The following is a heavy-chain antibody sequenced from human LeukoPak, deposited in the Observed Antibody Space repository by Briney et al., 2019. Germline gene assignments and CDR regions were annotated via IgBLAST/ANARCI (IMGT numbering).Heavy chain of an antibody. V-gene: IGHV4-30-4*08. CDR3: ARDTLELHFDY. J-gene: IGHJ4*02. CDR1: GGSISSGDYY. Sequence: SETLSLTCTVSGGSISSGDYYWSWIRQPPGKGLEWIGYIYYSGSTYYNPSLKSRVTISVDTSKNQFSPKLSSVTAADTAVYYCARDTLELHFDYWGQGTLVTVSS. D-gene: IGHD1-26*01. CDR2: IYYSGST.